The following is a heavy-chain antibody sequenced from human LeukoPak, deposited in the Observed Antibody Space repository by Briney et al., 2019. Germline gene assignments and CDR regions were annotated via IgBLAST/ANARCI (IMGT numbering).Heavy chain of an antibody. CDR3: ARDEYDILPGYPGDY. D-gene: IGHD3-9*01. CDR2: IYSGGST. Sequence: GGSLRLSCAASGFTVSSNYMSWVRQAPGKGLEWVSVIYSGGSTYYADSVKGRFTISRDNSKNTLYLQMNSLRAEDTAVYYCARDEYDILPGYPGDYWGQGTLVTVSS. J-gene: IGHJ4*02. CDR1: GFTVSSNY. V-gene: IGHV3-66*01.